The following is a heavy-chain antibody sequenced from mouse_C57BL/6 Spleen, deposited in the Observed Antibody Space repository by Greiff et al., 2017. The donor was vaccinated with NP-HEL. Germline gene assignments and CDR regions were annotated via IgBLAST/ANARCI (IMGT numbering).Heavy chain of an antibody. CDR3: ARDSYYYGSSYPAWFAY. CDR1: GYSITSGYY. D-gene: IGHD1-1*01. Sequence: EVQLVESGPGLVKPSQSLSLTCSVTGYSITSGYYWNWIRQFPGNKLEWMGYISYDGSNNYNPSLKNRISITRDTSKNQFFLKLNSVTTEDTATYYCARDSYYYGSSYPAWFAYWGQGTLVTVSA. V-gene: IGHV3-6*01. CDR2: ISYDGSN. J-gene: IGHJ3*01.